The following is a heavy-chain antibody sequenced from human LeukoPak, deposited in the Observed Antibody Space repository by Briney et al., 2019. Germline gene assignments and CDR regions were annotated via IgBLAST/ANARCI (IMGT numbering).Heavy chain of an antibody. D-gene: IGHD3-10*01. J-gene: IGHJ4*02. CDR1: GFTFSSYG. CDR3: ARGPELLWFGELFYFDY. Sequence: GGSLRLSCAASGFTFSSYGMHWVRQAPGKGLEWVAVISYDGSNKYYADSVKGRFTISRDNSKNTLYLQMNSLRAEDTAVYYCARGPELLWFGELFYFDYRGQGTLVTVSS. V-gene: IGHV3-30*03. CDR2: ISYDGSNK.